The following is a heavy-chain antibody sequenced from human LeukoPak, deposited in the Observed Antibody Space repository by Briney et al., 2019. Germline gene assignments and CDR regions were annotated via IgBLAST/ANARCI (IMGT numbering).Heavy chain of an antibody. J-gene: IGHJ4*02. CDR1: GFTFSSYE. V-gene: IGHV3-48*03. D-gene: IGHD4-23*01. CDR2: ISSSGSTI. CDR3: ARDYGGSSPFDY. Sequence: GGSLRLSCAASGFTFSSYEMHWVRQAPGKGLEWVSYISSSGSTIYYADSVKGRFTISRDNAKNSLYLQMNSLGAEDTAVYYCARDYGGSSPFDYWGQGTLVTVSS.